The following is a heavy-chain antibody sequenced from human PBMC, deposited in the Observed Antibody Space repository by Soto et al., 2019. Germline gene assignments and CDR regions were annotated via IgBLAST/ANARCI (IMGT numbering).Heavy chain of an antibody. V-gene: IGHV3-48*03. J-gene: IGHJ4*02. CDR2: ISKSGSAI. D-gene: IGHD2-15*01. CDR1: GFTFSSFE. CDR3: VALLGYCGRAGCPAGY. Sequence: HPGGSLRLSCAASGFTFSSFEMNWVRQAPGKGLEWVSYISKSGSAIYSADSVKGRFTISRDNAKNSLYLQMNSLRAEDTAVYFCVALLGYCGRAGCPAGYWGQGTLVTVSS.